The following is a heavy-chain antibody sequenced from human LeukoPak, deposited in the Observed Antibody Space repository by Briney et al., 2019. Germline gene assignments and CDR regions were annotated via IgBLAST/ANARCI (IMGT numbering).Heavy chain of an antibody. Sequence: GGSLRLSCAASGFTFRSYSMTWVRQAPGKWLEWVSSMRSGSTYTYYADSGAGRFTISRDKTKNSLYLLMNSLRVEDTAVYHCARGRPTGAARLFVAQWGQASLVTVSS. D-gene: IGHD2-15*01. J-gene: IGHJ4*02. CDR2: MRSGSTYT. CDR1: GFTFRSYS. CDR3: ARGRPTGAARLFVAQ. V-gene: IGHV3-21*01.